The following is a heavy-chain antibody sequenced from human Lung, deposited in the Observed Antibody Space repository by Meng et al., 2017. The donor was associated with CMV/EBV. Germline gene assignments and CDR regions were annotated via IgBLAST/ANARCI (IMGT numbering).Heavy chain of an antibody. V-gene: IGHV3-23*01. J-gene: IGHJ4*02. CDR1: GFTFSSYA. Sequence: LTCAASGFTFSSYALNWVRQAPGRGLEWVSAIRGSGDGTNYADSVKGRFTISRDNSKNTLFLQMNSLRAEDTAVYYCAKVYQWLLLGPFDYWGQGTLVTVAS. D-gene: IGHD3-22*01. CDR2: IRGSGDGT. CDR3: AKVYQWLLLGPFDY.